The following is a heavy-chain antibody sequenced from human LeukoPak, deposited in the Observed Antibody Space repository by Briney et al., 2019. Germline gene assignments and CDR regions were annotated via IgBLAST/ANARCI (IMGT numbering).Heavy chain of an antibody. D-gene: IGHD3-22*01. CDR2: IYYSGNT. V-gene: IGHV4-39*01. CDR1: GDSISTSKSY. CDR3: ARGSRGTMIVVVITRPRFDY. Sequence: SETLSLTCTVSGDSISTSKSYWGWIRQPPLKGLEWIGSIYYSGNTYYNASLKSRVTISVDTSKNQFSLKLSSVTAADTAVYYCARGSRGTMIVVVITRPRFDYWGQGTLVTVSS. J-gene: IGHJ4*02.